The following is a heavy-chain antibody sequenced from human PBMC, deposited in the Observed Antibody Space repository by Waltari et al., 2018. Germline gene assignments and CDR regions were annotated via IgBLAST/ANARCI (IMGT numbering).Heavy chain of an antibody. CDR1: GGSFTGYY. CDR2: IKYSGTT. J-gene: IGHJ5*01. V-gene: IGHV4-34*01. Sequence: QVELQQWGAGLLKPSETLSITCAVYGGSFTGYYWTWIRQFPGKGLESIGEIKYSGTTDSNPSLRSRVAISADPSKNQFSLKLSSVTAADTAVYYCARTHIRSFGALTVPTSIDSWGHGIWVTVSS. D-gene: IGHD3-3*01. CDR3: ARTHIRSFGALTVPTSIDS.